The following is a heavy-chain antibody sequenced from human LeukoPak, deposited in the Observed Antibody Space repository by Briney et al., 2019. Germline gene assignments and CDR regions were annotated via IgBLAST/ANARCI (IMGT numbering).Heavy chain of an antibody. J-gene: IGHJ4*02. Sequence: GRSLRLSCAASEFTFSTYGMHWVRQAPGKGLEWVAVISYDGSYKFYADSVKGRFTISRDNSKSTLYLQMNSLRAEETAVYYCAKDRYSGLNTIDYWGQGTLVTVSS. CDR1: EFTFSTYG. D-gene: IGHD6-13*01. V-gene: IGHV3-30*18. CDR3: AKDRYSGLNTIDY. CDR2: ISYDGSYK.